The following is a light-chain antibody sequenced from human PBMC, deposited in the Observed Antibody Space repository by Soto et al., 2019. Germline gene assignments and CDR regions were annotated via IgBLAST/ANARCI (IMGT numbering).Light chain of an antibody. CDR2: EVN. Sequence: QSALTQPASVSGSPGQSITISCGGTSSDVGVYIYVSWYQQYPGKAPKLIIYEVNNRPSGVSGRFSGSKSDTTAYLTISGLQAEDEADHYCASYSDSDTKVFGTGTKLTVL. V-gene: IGLV2-14*03. CDR3: ASYSDSDTKV. J-gene: IGLJ1*01. CDR1: SSDVGVYIY.